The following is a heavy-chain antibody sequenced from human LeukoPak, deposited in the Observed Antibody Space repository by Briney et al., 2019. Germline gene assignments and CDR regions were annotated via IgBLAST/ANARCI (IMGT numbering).Heavy chain of an antibody. V-gene: IGHV3-21*01. Sequence: GGSLRLSCAASGFTFSTYTMIWVRQAPGKGLEWVSSISSSSSYIYYADSVKGRFTISRDNAKNSLYLQMNSLRAEDTAVYYCARSRLNYYDSSGYYYTNDAFDIWGQGTMVTVSS. CDR3: ARSRLNYYDSSGYYYTNDAFDI. J-gene: IGHJ3*02. CDR1: GFTFSTYT. D-gene: IGHD3-22*01. CDR2: ISSSSSYI.